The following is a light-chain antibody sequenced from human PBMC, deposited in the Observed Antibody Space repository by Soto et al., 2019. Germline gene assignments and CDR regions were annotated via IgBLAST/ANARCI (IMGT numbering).Light chain of an antibody. CDR2: KAS. V-gene: IGKV1-5*03. Sequence: DIQMTQSPSTLSASVGDIVTITCRSSQSISSWLAWYQQKPGKAPKLLIYKASSLESGVPSRFSGSGSGTEFTLTISSLQPDDFATYYCQQYNSYSWTFGQGTKV. CDR3: QQYNSYSWT. CDR1: QSISSW. J-gene: IGKJ1*01.